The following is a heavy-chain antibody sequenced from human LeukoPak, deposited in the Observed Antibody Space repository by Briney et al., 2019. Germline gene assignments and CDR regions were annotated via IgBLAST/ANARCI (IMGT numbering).Heavy chain of an antibody. Sequence: SETLSLTCTVSGGSISSYYWSWIRQPPGKGLEWIGYIYYSGGTYYNPSLKSRVTISVDTSRNQFSLKLSSVTAADTAVYYCARDLEGTTFIFSDWGQGTLVTVSS. D-gene: IGHD2/OR15-2a*01. CDR1: GGSISSYY. CDR2: IYYSGGT. CDR3: ARDLEGTTFIFSD. V-gene: IGHV4-30-4*01. J-gene: IGHJ4*02.